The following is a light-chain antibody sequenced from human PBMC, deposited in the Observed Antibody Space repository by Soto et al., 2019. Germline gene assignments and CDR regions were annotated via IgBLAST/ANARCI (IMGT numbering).Light chain of an antibody. CDR1: NSNIGINT. CDR3: AARDYSLNGLV. J-gene: IGLJ1*01. CDR2: SDK. Sequence: QSVLTQPPSASGTHGQRFTISCSGSNSNIGINTVNWYQQVPGTATKLLVYSDKGRLSVVPDRLAASESGTTASLAISWLQSEGEADYDCAARDYSLNGLVFGAGTKGTGL. V-gene: IGLV1-44*01.